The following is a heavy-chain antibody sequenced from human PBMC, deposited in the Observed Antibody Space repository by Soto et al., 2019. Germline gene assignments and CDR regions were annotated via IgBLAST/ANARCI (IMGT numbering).Heavy chain of an antibody. J-gene: IGHJ6*02. V-gene: IGHV5-10-1*01. CDR1: GYGFTTYL. D-gene: IGHD3-3*01. CDR3: ARVPHXYYDVLSGPSRAFYPYVMDV. Sequence: GESLKISCQGSGYGFTTYLITWVRQMPGKGLELVGRVDARDSSTKYIKSFEGHVTISADKSSSTAYLQWRSLRASVSSMYICARVPHXYYDVLSGPSRAFYPYVMDVSEPTHHRPRIL. CDR2: VDARDSST.